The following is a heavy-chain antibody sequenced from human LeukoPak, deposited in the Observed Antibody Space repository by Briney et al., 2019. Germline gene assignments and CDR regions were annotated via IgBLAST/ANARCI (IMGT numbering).Heavy chain of an antibody. J-gene: IGHJ4*02. CDR3: ARLSTSHLDY. Sequence: SETLSLTCTVSGGSISSSSYYWGWIRQPPGKGLEWIGSIYYSGSTYYNPSLKSRVTISVYTSKNQFSLKLSSVTAADTAQYYCARLSTSHLDYWGQGILVTVSS. V-gene: IGHV4-39*01. CDR2: IYYSGST. CDR1: GGSISSSSYY. D-gene: IGHD2-2*01.